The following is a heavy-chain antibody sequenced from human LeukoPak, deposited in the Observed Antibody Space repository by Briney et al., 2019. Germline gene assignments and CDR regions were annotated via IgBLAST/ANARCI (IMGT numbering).Heavy chain of an antibody. CDR2: INHSGST. CDR3: ARGPLRIAARPPDY. Sequence: PSETLSLTCAVYGGSFSGYYWSWIRQPPGKGLEWIGEINHSGSTNYNPSLKSRVTISVDTSKNQFFLKLSSVTAADTAVYYCARGPLRIAARPPDYWGQGTLVTVSS. V-gene: IGHV4-34*01. J-gene: IGHJ4*02. D-gene: IGHD6-6*01. CDR1: GGSFSGYY.